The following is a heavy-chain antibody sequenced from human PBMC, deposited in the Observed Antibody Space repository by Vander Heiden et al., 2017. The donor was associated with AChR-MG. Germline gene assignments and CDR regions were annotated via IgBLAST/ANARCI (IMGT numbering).Heavy chain of an antibody. Sequence: QVQLVQSGAEVKKPGSSVKVSCKASGGTFSSYTISWVRQAPGQGLEWMGRIIPILGIANYAKKFQGRVTITADKSTSTAYMELSSLRSEETAVYYCASLPLEIGVGPAAISDHYWVQGTLVTVSS. CDR1: GGTFSSYT. CDR3: ASLPLEIGVGPAAISDHY. CDR2: IIPILGIA. J-gene: IGHJ4*02. D-gene: IGHD2-2*03. V-gene: IGHV1-69*02.